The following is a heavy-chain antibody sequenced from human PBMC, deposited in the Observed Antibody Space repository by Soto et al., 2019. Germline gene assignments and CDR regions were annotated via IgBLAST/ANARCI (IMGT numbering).Heavy chain of an antibody. Sequence: QVQLVQSGAEVKKPGSSVKVSCKASGGTFSSYAISWVRQAPGQGLEWMGGIIPIVGTANYAQKFQGRVTITADETTSTAYMELSSLRSEDTAVDYCARGRYSTPSGPAVYYYYGMDVWGQGTTVTVSS. D-gene: IGHD6-13*01. J-gene: IGHJ6*02. CDR2: IIPIVGTA. CDR3: ARGRYSTPSGPAVYYYYGMDV. CDR1: GGTFSSYA. V-gene: IGHV1-69*01.